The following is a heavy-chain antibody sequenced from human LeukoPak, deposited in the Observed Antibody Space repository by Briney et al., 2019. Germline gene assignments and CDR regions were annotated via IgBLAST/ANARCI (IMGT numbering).Heavy chain of an antibody. CDR3: ARGTPGIAAARPGNWFGP. Sequence: SQTLSLTCAISGDSVSSNSAAWNWIRQSPSRGLEWLGRTYYRSKWYNDYAVSVKSRITINPDTSKNQFSLQLNSVTPEDTAVYYCARGTPGIAAARPGNWFGPWGQGTLVTVSS. CDR2: TYYRSKWYN. J-gene: IGHJ5*02. V-gene: IGHV6-1*01. D-gene: IGHD6-13*01. CDR1: GDSVSSNSAA.